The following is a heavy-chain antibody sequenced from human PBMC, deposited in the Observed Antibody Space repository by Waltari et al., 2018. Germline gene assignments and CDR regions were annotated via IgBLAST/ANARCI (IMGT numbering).Heavy chain of an antibody. CDR1: GYNFSTNW. J-gene: IGHJ6*02. CDR2: IYPDDPEI. CDR3: ARQDPKYQYAMAV. D-gene: IGHD2-2*01. V-gene: IGHV5-51*01. Sequence: EVQLVQSGAEVKKPGASLKISCQDSGYNFSTNWIGWVRQMPGRGLEWMGIIYPDDPEIRYSPSFQGQVTISADRSINTAYLEWRSLKASDTALYFCARQDPKYQYAMAVWGQGTSVTVS.